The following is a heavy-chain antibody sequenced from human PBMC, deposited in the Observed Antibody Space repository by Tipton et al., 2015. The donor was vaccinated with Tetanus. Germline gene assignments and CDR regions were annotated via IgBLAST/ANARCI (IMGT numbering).Heavy chain of an antibody. CDR1: GYTFIDYY. V-gene: IGHV1-69-2*01. CDR3: VRDKYNYDWGSYRLFKH. CDR2: IDPEDGET. Sequence: QLVQSGPEVKKPGATVKISCMVSGYTFIDYYIHWVQQAPGKGLEWMGLIDPEDGETVYAEKFQGRVTITADTSTDTAYMELRSLRFDDTAVYYCVRDKYNYDWGSYRLFKHWGQGTLVVVSS. J-gene: IGHJ1*01. D-gene: IGHD3-16*02.